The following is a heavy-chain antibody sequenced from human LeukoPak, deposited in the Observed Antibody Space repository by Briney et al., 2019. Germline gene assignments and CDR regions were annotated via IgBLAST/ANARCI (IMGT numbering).Heavy chain of an antibody. CDR2: ISSSSSTI. V-gene: IGHV3-48*04. D-gene: IGHD5-12*01. CDR1: GFTFSSYS. CDR3: ARVEWLRFSGFDY. Sequence: GGSLRLSCAASGFTFSSYSMNWVRQAPGKGLEWVSYISSSSSTIYYADSVKGRFTISRDNAKNSLYLQMNSLRAEDTAVYYCARVEWLRFSGFDYWGQGTLVTVSS. J-gene: IGHJ4*02.